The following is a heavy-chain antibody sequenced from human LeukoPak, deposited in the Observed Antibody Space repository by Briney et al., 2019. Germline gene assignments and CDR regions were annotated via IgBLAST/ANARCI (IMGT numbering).Heavy chain of an antibody. J-gene: IGHJ3*02. CDR2: SHTDGST. CDR3: ARGNPTITLAWGNAFDI. Sequence: LDTLSLTCGVSTMSFTFYSWTCIRHSPLTRLESIRYSHTDGSTNYSPSLKSRVTISVDTSKSHLSVDLKSVTVADTAVYYCARGNPTITLAWGNAFDIWGRGTLVTVSS. CDR1: TMSFTFYS. V-gene: IGHV4-34*01. D-gene: IGHD5-24*01.